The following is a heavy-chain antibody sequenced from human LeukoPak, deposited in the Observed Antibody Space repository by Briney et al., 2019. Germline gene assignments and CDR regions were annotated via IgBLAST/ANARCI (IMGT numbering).Heavy chain of an antibody. D-gene: IGHD2-15*01. CDR2: INHSGST. V-gene: IGHV4-34*01. J-gene: IGHJ4*02. CDR3: ARGHPVVAATHWDY. CDR1: GGSFSGYN. Sequence: KSSDTQSLTCAVYGGSFSGYNWSWIREPPGKGLEWIGEINHSGSTNYNPSLKSRVTISVDTSKNQFYLKMSSVTAEDTAVYYCARGHPVVAATHWDYWGQGTLVTVSS.